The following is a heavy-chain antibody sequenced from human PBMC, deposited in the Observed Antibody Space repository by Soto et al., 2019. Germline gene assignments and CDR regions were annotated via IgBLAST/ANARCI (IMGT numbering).Heavy chain of an antibody. CDR2: INPSGGST. Sequence: ASVKVSCKASGYTFTSYYMHWVRQAPGQGLEWMGIINPSGGSTSYAQKFQGRVTMTRDTSTSTVYMELSSLRSEDTAVYYCARDFGTIFAALGYYYGMDVWGQGTTVTVSS. CDR1: GYTFTSYY. CDR3: ARDFGTIFAALGYYYGMDV. J-gene: IGHJ6*02. D-gene: IGHD3-3*01. V-gene: IGHV1-46*01.